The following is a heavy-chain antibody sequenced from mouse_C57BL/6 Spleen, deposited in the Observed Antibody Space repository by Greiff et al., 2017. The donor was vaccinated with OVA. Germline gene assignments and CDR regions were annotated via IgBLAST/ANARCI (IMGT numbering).Heavy chain of an antibody. CDR3: ARDGYSLFAY. V-gene: IGHV1-76*01. D-gene: IGHD2-3*01. CDR2: IYPGSGNT. J-gene: IGHJ3*01. Sequence: QVQLQQSGAELVRPGASVKLSCKASGYTFTDYYINWVKQRPGQGLEWIARIYPGSGNTYYNEKFKGKATLTAEKSSSTAYMQLSSLTSEDSAVYFCARDGYSLFAYWGQGTLVTVSA. CDR1: GYTFTDYY.